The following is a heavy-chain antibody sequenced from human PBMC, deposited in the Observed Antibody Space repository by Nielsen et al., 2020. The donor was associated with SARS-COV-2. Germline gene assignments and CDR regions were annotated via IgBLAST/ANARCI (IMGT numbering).Heavy chain of an antibody. J-gene: IGHJ6*02. D-gene: IGHD7-27*01. CDR3: VRDNWGRMDV. V-gene: IGHV3-66*01. CDR1: GFSVSSNY. Sequence: GGSLRLSCAASGFSVSSNYMSWVRQAAGKGLEWVSVIYSDDSASYADSVKGRFTVSRYNFTNMLFLQMNSLRAEDTGVYYCVRDNWGRMDVWGQGTTVTVSS. CDR2: IYSDDSA.